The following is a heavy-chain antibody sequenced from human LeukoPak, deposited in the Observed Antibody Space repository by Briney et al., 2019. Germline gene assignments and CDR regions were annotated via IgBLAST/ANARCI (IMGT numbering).Heavy chain of an antibody. CDR3: ARGEQWPYDAFDI. V-gene: IGHV1-3*01. Sequence: ASVKVSCKASGYTFTSYAMHWVRQAPGQWLVWMGWINAGNGNTKYSQKFQGRVTITRDTSASTAYMELSSLRSEDTAVYYCARGEQWPYDAFDIWGQGTMVTVSS. CDR2: INAGNGNT. CDR1: GYTFTSYA. J-gene: IGHJ3*02. D-gene: IGHD6-19*01.